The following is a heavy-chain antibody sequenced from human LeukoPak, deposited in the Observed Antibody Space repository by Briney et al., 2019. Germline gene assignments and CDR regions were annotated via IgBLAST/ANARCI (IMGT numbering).Heavy chain of an antibody. J-gene: IGHJ4*02. D-gene: IGHD3-16*01. CDR1: GDSVSSSTAA. CDR3: ARFDYGAPDY. V-gene: IGHV6-1*01. CDR2: TYYRSRRSS. Sequence: SQTLSLTCAISGDSVSSSTAAWNWIRQSPSGGLEWLGRTYYRSRRSSESTRSVKGRITINADTSENQFSLQLKSVTPEDTAVYYCARFDYGAPDYWGQGTLVTVSS.